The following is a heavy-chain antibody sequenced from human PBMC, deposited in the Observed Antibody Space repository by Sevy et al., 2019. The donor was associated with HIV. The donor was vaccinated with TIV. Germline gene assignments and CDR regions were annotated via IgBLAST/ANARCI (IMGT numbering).Heavy chain of an antibody. J-gene: IGHJ6*02. V-gene: IGHV3-53*01. CDR1: GFSLSDYY. Sequence: GGSLRLSCAGSGFSLSDYYMSWVRQAPGKGLEWVSVFYTGSKTDYADSVKGRFTMSRDNSKNTLYLQMNGLRAEDTAVYYCARDKNAYYYGLDVWGQGTTVTVSS. CDR3: ARDKNAYYYGLDV. CDR2: FYTGSKT.